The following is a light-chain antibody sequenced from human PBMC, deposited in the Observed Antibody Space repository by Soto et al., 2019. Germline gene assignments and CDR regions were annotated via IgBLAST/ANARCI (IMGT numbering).Light chain of an antibody. J-gene: IGKJ1*01. Sequence: EIVMTQSPATLSVSPGERATLSCRASQSVSSNLAWYQQKPAQAPTLLIYGASTSATGTPVRFSGSGSGTDFTLTISSLQSEDFAIYYCQHYNNWPPWTFGQGTKVEIK. CDR1: QSVSSN. CDR2: GAS. V-gene: IGKV3-15*01. CDR3: QHYNNWPPWT.